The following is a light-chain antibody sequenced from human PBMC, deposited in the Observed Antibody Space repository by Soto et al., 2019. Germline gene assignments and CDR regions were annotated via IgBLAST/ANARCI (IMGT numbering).Light chain of an antibody. CDR2: DAS. V-gene: IGKV3-11*01. CDR3: QQRSDWPPT. CDR1: QSLRNY. Sequence: EIVLTQSPGTLSLSPGERATLSCRATQSLRNYLAWYQQKLGQAPRLLIYDASKRATGIPARFSGSGSGTDFTLTISSLEPEDFAVYFCQQRSDWPPTFGQGTRLEIK. J-gene: IGKJ5*01.